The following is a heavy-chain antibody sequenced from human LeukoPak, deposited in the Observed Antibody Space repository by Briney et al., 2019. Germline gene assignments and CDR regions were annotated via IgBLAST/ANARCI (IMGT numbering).Heavy chain of an antibody. CDR2: ISGSGGST. J-gene: IGHJ4*02. CDR1: GFTFSSYA. CDR3: AKGTEYYDFWSGYLPTPDFDY. V-gene: IGHV3-23*01. Sequence: PGGSLRLSCAASGFTFSSYAMSWVRQAPGKGLEWVSAISGSGGSTYYADSVKGRFTISRDNSKNTLYLQMNSLRAEDTAVYYCAKGTEYYDFWSGYLPTPDFDYWGQGTLVTVSS. D-gene: IGHD3-3*01.